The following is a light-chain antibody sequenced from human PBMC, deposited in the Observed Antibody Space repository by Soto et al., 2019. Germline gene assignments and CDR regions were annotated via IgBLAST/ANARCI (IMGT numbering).Light chain of an antibody. Sequence: EIVMTQSPDTLSVSPGERATLSCRASQSVSSIYLAWYQQKPGQAPRLLIYGASSRPTGIPDRFGGSGSGTDFTLTISRLEPEDFAVYYCQQYGSSALTFGGGTKVDIK. CDR3: QQYGSSALT. CDR2: GAS. J-gene: IGKJ4*01. V-gene: IGKV3-20*01. CDR1: QSVSSIY.